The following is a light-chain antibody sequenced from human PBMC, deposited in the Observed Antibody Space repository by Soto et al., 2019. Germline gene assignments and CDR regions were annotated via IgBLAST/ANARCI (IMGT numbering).Light chain of an antibody. V-gene: IGKV4-1*01. CDR1: QSIFYSSNNKNY. CDR2: WAS. J-gene: IGKJ1*01. Sequence: DIVMTQSPDSLAVSLGERATINCKSSQSIFYSSNNKNYLAWFQQKPGQPPQLLIYWASTRESGVPDRFSGGGSETDFTLTISSLQAEDVAIYYCQQYYSSPTWTFGQGTKVEIK. CDR3: QQYYSSPTWT.